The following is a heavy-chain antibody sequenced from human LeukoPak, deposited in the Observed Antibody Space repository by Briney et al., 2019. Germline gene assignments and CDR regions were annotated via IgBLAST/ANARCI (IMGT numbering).Heavy chain of an antibody. CDR2: IYHSGST. CDR3: ARVLSEGATLYFDY. D-gene: IGHD1-26*01. CDR1: GGSMSSYY. J-gene: IGHJ4*02. Sequence: SETLSLTCIVSGGSMSSYYWSWIRQPPGKGLERIGYIYHSGSTYYNPSLKSRVTISVDTSKNQFSLKLSSVTAADTAVYYCARVLSEGATLYFDYWGQGTLVTVSS. V-gene: IGHV4-59*01.